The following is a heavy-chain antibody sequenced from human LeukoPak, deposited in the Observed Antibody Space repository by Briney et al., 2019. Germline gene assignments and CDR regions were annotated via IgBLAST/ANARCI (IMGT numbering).Heavy chain of an antibody. CDR3: AKDQGDILTAVDY. V-gene: IGHV3-30*02. Sequence: GGSLRLSCAASGFTFSSYGMHWVRQAPGKGLEWVAFIRYDGSNKYYADSVKGRFTISRDNANNSLYLQMNSLRAEDTAVYYCAKDQGDILTAVDYWGQGTLVTVSS. D-gene: IGHD3-9*01. J-gene: IGHJ4*02. CDR2: IRYDGSNK. CDR1: GFTFSSYG.